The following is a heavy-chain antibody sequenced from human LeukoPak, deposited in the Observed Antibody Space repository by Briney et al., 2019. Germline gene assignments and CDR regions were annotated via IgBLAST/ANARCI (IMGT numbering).Heavy chain of an antibody. Sequence: PGGSLRLSCAASGFTFSSHGMHWVRQAPGKGLEWVSVIWYDGSKKYHADSVKGRFTISRDNSKNTLYLQMNSLRAEDTAVYYCARDLIGYSYDAYCFDFWGQGTLVTVSS. CDR3: ARDLIGYSYDAYCFDF. J-gene: IGHJ4*02. D-gene: IGHD5-18*01. CDR2: IWYDGSKK. CDR1: GFTFSSHG. V-gene: IGHV3-33*01.